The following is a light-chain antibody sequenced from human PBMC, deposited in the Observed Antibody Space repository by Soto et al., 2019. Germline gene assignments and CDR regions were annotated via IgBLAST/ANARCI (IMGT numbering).Light chain of an antibody. CDR1: QSVSENY. CDR2: GAS. CDR3: QQYGNSPAT. J-gene: IGKJ1*01. Sequence: EIVLTQSPDTLSLAPGERATLSCRASQSVSENYLAWYQQKPGQAPRLLIHGASNRATDIPDRFSGGGAGTDYTLTISRLEPEDYAVYDCQQYGNSPATFGQGTTVDIK. V-gene: IGKV3-20*01.